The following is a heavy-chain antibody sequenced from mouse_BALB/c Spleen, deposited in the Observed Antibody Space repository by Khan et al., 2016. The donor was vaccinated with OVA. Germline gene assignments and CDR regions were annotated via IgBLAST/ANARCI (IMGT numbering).Heavy chain of an antibody. V-gene: IGHV2-6-7*01. J-gene: IGHJ4*01. Sequence: VELKESGPGLVAPSQSLSITCTVSGFSLTGYGVNWVRQPPGKGLEWLGMLWGDGSTDYNSALKSRLSISKDNSKSQVFLKMNSLQTDDTARYYCARAYYGNYREAMDYWGQGTSVTISS. CDR2: LWGDGST. D-gene: IGHD2-10*01. CDR3: ARAYYGNYREAMDY. CDR1: GFSLTGYG.